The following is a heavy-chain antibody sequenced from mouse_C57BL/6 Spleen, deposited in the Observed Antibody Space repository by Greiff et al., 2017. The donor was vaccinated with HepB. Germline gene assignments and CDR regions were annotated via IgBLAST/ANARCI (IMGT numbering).Heavy chain of an antibody. J-gene: IGHJ2*01. CDR3: ERELGPYYFDY. CDR1: GFTFSDYY. CDR2: INYDGSST. Sequence: DVHLVESEGGLVQPGSSMKLSCTASGFTFSDYYMAWVRQVPEKGLEWVANINYDGSSTYYLDSLKSRFIISRDNAKNILYLQMSSLKSEDTATYYCERELGPYYFDYWGQGTTLTVSS. V-gene: IGHV5-16*01. D-gene: IGHD4-1*01.